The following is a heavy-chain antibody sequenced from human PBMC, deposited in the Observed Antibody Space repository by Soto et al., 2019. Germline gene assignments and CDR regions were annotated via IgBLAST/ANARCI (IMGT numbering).Heavy chain of an antibody. J-gene: IGHJ5*02. D-gene: IGHD3-3*01. CDR1: GFSFNAYA. CDR2: LTYDGGHK. Sequence: QVQLVESGGGMVQPGTSLRLSCAASGFSFNAYAMYWVRQAPGKGLEWVASLTYDGGHKFYAGSVKGRFSISRDNSKSTLYLQMDSLRPADTAVYYCASGIRWQLEESLEGDGFGPWGQGTLVSVSS. V-gene: IGHV3-30-3*01. CDR3: ASGIRWQLEESLEGDGFGP.